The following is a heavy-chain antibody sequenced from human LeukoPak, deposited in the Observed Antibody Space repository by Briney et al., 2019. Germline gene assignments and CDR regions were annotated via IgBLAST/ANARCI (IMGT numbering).Heavy chain of an antibody. CDR2: IYTSGST. Sequence: SETLSLTCTVSGGSISSYYWSWIRQPAGKGLEWIGRIYTSGSTNYNPSLKSRVTISIDTSKNQFSLKLSSVTAADTAVYYCARLNDYYDSSGYLNWFDPWGQGTLVTVSS. V-gene: IGHV4-4*07. CDR3: ARLNDYYDSSGYLNWFDP. CDR1: GGSISSYY. D-gene: IGHD3-22*01. J-gene: IGHJ5*02.